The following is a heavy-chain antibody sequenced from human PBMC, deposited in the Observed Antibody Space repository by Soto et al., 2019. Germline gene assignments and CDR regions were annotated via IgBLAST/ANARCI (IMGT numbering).Heavy chain of an antibody. CDR2: VYFEGSS. D-gene: IGHD6-13*01. V-gene: IGHV4-59*01. CDR3: ARDRVSAAYDC. J-gene: IGHJ4*02. CDR1: AGSISSYY. Sequence: PSETLSLTCTVSAGSISSYYWSWIRMPRRKGLEWIVDVYFEGSSLYNPALKCRVTISVYTSKSQSCLKPSAVTAADTAVYHFARDRVSAAYDCWGQGALFTGAS.